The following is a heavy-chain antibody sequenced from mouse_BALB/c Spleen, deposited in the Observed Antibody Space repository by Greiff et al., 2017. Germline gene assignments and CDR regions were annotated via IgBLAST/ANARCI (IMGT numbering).Heavy chain of an antibody. Sequence: VHLVESGAELMKPGASVKISCKATGYTFSSYWIEWVKQRPGHGLEWIGEILPGSGSTNYNEKFKGKATFTADTSSNTAYMQLSSLTSEDSAVYYCARSSYAMDYWGQGTSVTVSS. J-gene: IGHJ4*01. V-gene: IGHV1-9*01. CDR1: GYTFSSYW. CDR3: ARSSYAMDY. CDR2: ILPGSGST. D-gene: IGHD1-3*01.